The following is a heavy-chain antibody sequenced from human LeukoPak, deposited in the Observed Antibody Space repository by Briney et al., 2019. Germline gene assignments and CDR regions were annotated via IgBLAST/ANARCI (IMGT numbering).Heavy chain of an antibody. CDR2: ISYDGSNK. CDR1: GFTFSSYA. D-gene: IGHD2-21*01. Sequence: GRSLRLSCAASGFTFSSYAMHWVRQAPGKGLEWVAVISYDGSNKYYADSVKGRLTIARDNSGNTLYLQMSSLTAEDTALYYCAKLRGKDGVRDSYDVWGPGTMVTVSS. CDR3: AKLRGKDGVRDSYDV. J-gene: IGHJ3*01. V-gene: IGHV3-30*04.